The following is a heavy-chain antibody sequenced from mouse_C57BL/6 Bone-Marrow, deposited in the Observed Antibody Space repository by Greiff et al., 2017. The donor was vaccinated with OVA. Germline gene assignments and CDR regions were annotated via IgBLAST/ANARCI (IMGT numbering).Heavy chain of an antibody. CDR1: GFSLTSYG. CDR3: GSYDYDPYYYAMDY. J-gene: IGHJ4*01. Sequence: VQLKESGPGLVQPSQSLSITCTVSGFSLTSYGVHWVRQSPGKGLEWLGVIWSGGSTDYNAAFISRLSISKDNSKSQVIFKMNSLQANDTAICYGGSYDYDPYYYAMDYWGQGTAVTVSS. CDR2: IWSGGST. D-gene: IGHD2-4*01. V-gene: IGHV2-2*02.